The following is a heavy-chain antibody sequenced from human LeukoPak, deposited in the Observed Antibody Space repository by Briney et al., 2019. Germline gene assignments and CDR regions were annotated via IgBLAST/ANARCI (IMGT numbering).Heavy chain of an antibody. CDR3: ARLPYYYGSGLDY. J-gene: IGHJ4*02. D-gene: IGHD3-10*01. CDR2: IYYSGST. V-gene: IGHV4-59*01. Sequence: SETLSLTCTVSGGSISSYYWSWIRQPPGKGLEWIGYIYYSGSTNYNPSLKSRVTISVDTSKNQFSLKLSSVTAADTAVYYCARLPYYYGSGLDYWGQGTLVTVSS. CDR1: GGSISSYY.